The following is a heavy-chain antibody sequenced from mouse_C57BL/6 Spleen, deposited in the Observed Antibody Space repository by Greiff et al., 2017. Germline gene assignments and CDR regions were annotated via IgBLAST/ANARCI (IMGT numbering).Heavy chain of an antibody. D-gene: IGHD1-1*01. CDR3: TTPSSSWYAY. V-gene: IGHV14-4*01. CDR1: GFNIKDDY. Sequence: VQLKQSGAELVRPGASVKLSCTASGFNIKDDYMHWVKQRPEQGLEWIGWIDPENGDTEYDPKFQGKATITADTSSNTAYLQLSSLTSEDAAVYYCTTPSSSWYAYWGQGTLVTVSA. CDR2: IDPENGDT. J-gene: IGHJ3*01.